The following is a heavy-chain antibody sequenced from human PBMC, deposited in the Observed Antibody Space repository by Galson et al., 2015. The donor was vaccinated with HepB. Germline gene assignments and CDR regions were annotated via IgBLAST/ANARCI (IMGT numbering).Heavy chain of an antibody. CDR3: ASGSHPRAIPGYSSSWYGGVDY. Sequence: SLRLSCAASGFTFGDYAMSWFRQAPRKGLEWVGFIRSKAYGGTTEYAASVKGRFTISRDDSKSIAHLQMNSLKASDTAMYYCASGSHPRAIPGYSSSWYGGVDYWGQGTLVTVSS. CDR1: GFTFGDYA. D-gene: IGHD6-13*01. CDR2: IRSKAYGGTT. V-gene: IGHV3-49*03. J-gene: IGHJ4*02.